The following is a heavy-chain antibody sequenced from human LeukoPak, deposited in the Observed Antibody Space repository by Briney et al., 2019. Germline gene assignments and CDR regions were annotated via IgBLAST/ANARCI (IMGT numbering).Heavy chain of an antibody. CDR1: GGTFSSFA. D-gene: IGHD2-21*02. V-gene: IGHV1-69*13. CDR2: IIPIFGTA. J-gene: IGHJ4*02. Sequence: SVKVSCKASGGTFSSFAISWVRQAPGQGLEWMGGIIPIFGTANYAQKFQGRVTITADESTSTAYMELSSLRSEDTAVYYCARTSYCGGDCLDYWGQGTLVTVSS. CDR3: ARTSYCGGDCLDY.